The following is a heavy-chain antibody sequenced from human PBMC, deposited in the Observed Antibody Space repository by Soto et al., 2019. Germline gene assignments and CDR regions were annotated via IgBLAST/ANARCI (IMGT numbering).Heavy chain of an antibody. CDR1: GFTFSSYG. Sequence: QVQLVESGGGVVQPGRSLRLSCAASGFTFSSYGMHWVRQAPGKGLEWVAGIWYDGSNKYYADSVKGRFTISRDNSKNTLYLQVNSLRAEDTAVYYCARDTARAMVRIYYGMDVWGQGTTVTVSS. V-gene: IGHV3-33*01. CDR2: IWYDGSNK. CDR3: ARDTARAMVRIYYGMDV. J-gene: IGHJ6*02. D-gene: IGHD3-10*01.